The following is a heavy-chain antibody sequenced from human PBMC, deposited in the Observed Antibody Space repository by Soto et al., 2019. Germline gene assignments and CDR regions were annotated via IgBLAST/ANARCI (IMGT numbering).Heavy chain of an antibody. CDR1: GGSISSYF. CDR2: VYYTGTT. V-gene: IGHV4-59*01. D-gene: IGHD6-13*01. CDR3: ARDLAAVPRAFDY. Sequence: QVQLQESGPGLLKPSETLSLTCTVSGGSISSYFYIWVRQPPGKGLEWLRSVYYTGTTDYNPSRKSRDTISVDTSKTQFSLNLRSVTAADTAVYYCARDLAAVPRAFDYWGRGTLVTVSS. J-gene: IGHJ4*02.